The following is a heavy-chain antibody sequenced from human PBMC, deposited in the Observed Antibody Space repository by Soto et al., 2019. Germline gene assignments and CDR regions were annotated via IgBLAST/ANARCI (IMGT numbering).Heavy chain of an antibody. CDR1: GFTFSNAW. CDR2: IKSKTDGGTT. Sequence: GGSLRLSCAASGFTFSNAWMNWVRQAPGKGLEWVGRIKSKTDGGTTDYAAPVKGRFTISRDDSKNTLYLQMNSLKTEDTAVYYCTTYYYDSSDIYYYYYGMDVWGQGTTVTVSS. D-gene: IGHD3-22*01. J-gene: IGHJ6*02. CDR3: TTYYYDSSDIYYYYYGMDV. V-gene: IGHV3-15*07.